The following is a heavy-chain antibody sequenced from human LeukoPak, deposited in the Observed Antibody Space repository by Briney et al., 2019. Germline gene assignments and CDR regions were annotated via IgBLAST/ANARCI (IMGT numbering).Heavy chain of an antibody. J-gene: IGHJ4*02. Sequence: SETLSLTCTVSGGSISSSIYYWGWIRQPPGKGLEWIGSIYYSGSTYYNPSLKSRVTMSVDTSKNQFSLKLGSVTAADTAVYYCASPTTMTTAIEYWGQGTLVTVSS. CDR3: ASPTTMTTAIEY. D-gene: IGHD4-17*01. CDR1: GGSISSSIYY. CDR2: IYYSGST. V-gene: IGHV4-39*01.